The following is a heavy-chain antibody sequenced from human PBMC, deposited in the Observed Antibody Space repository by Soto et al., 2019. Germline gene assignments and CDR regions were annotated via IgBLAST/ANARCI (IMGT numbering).Heavy chain of an antibody. Sequence: GGSLRLSCAASGFTFSSYGMHWVRQAPGKGLEWVAVICYDGSNKYYADYVKGRFTISRDNSKNTLYLHMNSLRAEDTAVYYCARDPGIAARPGVLYYYYMDVWGKGTTVTVSS. D-gene: IGHD6-6*01. CDR2: ICYDGSNK. V-gene: IGHV3-33*01. CDR3: ARDPGIAARPGVLYYYYMDV. J-gene: IGHJ6*03. CDR1: GFTFSSYG.